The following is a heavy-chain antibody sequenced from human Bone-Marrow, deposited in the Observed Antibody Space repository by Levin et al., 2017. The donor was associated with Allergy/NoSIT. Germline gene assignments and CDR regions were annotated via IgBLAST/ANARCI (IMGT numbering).Heavy chain of an antibody. CDR2: INPNSGGT. CDR1: GYTFTGYY. CDR3: ARDIGYCSGGSCYQYFQH. J-gene: IGHJ1*01. V-gene: IGHV1-2*06. D-gene: IGHD2-15*01. Sequence: ASVKVSCKASGYTFTGYYMHWVRQAPGQGLEWMGRINPNSGGTNYAQKFQGRVTMTRDTSISTAYMELSRLRSDDTAVYYCARDIGYCSGGSCYQYFQHWGQGTLVTVSS.